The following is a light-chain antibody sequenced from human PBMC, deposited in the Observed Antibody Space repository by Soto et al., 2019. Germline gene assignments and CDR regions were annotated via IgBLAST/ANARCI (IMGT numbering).Light chain of an antibody. V-gene: IGKV1-39*01. J-gene: IGKJ4*01. Sequence: DIQMTQSPSSLSASVGDRVTITCRASQSITSNLNRYQQRPGKAPKLLIYAASSLQSGVPSRFSGSGSGTDFTLTISSLQPEDFVTYYCQQTYSTPLTFGGGTKVDIK. CDR2: AAS. CDR3: QQTYSTPLT. CDR1: QSITSN.